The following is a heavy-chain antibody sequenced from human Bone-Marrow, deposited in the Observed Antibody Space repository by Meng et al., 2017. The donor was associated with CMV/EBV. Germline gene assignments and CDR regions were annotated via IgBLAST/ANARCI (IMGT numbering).Heavy chain of an antibody. Sequence: QVQLRQSGAGVKEPGASVKVSCKTPGYTFSDYYMHWVRQAPGQGLEWMGWIRSDGSATNYAQKFRGRVTMTRDASVSTAYMELSGLTSDDTAVYFCVRSSGWSLFDYWGPGALVTVSS. CDR2: IRSDGSAT. D-gene: IGHD6-19*01. J-gene: IGHJ4*02. CDR3: VRSSGWSLFDY. CDR1: GYTFSDYY. V-gene: IGHV1-2*02.